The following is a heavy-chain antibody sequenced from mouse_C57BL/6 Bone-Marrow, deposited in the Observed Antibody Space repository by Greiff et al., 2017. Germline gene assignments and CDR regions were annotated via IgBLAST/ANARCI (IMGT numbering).Heavy chain of an antibody. V-gene: IGHV1-19*01. CDR3: AVYYDPFAY. J-gene: IGHJ3*01. D-gene: IGHD2-4*01. CDR2: INPYNGGT. Sequence: VQLQQSGPVLVKPGASVKMSCKASGYTFTDYYMNWVKQSHGKSLEWIGVINPYNGGTSYNQKFKGKATLTVDKSSSTAYMELNSLTSEDSAVYYCAVYYDPFAYWGQGTLVTVSA. CDR1: GYTFTDYY.